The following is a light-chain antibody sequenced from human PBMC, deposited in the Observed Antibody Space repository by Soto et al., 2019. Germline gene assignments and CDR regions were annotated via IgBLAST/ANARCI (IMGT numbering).Light chain of an antibody. CDR1: SSNIGSKT. Sequence: QSVLAQPLSASGTPGQRVTISCSGSSSNIGSKTVSWYQQLPGTVPKLLIYNSYQRPSGVPDRFSGSKSGTSASLAISGLQSEDEADYYCAAWDASLNGYVFGAGTKVIVL. J-gene: IGLJ1*01. V-gene: IGLV1-44*01. CDR2: NSY. CDR3: AAWDASLNGYV.